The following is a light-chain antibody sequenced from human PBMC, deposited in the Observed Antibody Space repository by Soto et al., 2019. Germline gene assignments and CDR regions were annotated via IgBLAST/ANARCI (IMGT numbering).Light chain of an antibody. CDR3: QQHSSNLVT. CDR2: DAS. J-gene: IGKJ4*01. Sequence: DIQMTQSPSTLSASVGDRVTITCRASQSINRWLAWYQQKPGKAPNLLIYDASSLEIGVPSRFSGSGSGTEFSLTISSLQPDDVATYYCQQHSSNLVTFDGGTKVELK. V-gene: IGKV1-5*01. CDR1: QSINRW.